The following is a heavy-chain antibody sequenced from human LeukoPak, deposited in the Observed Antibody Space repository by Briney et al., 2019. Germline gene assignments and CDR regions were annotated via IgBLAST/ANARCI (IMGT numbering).Heavy chain of an antibody. D-gene: IGHD5-24*01. CDR1: GYTFTCYY. CDR2: INPNSGGT. CDR3: ARDTGMAIMGVWFDP. J-gene: IGHJ5*02. Sequence: ASVKVSCKASGYTFTCYYIHWVRQAPGQGLEWMGLINPNSGGTNYAQKFQGRVTMTRDTSISTAYMELSRLRSDDTAVYYCARDTGMAIMGVWFDPWGQGTLVTVSS. V-gene: IGHV1-2*02.